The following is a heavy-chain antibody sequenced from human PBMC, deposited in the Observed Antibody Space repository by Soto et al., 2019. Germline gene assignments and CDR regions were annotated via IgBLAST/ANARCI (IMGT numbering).Heavy chain of an antibody. D-gene: IGHD6-6*01. J-gene: IGHJ4*02. CDR1: GYTFSSHD. CDR3: ARVSSIAARRSSDS. V-gene: IGHV1-8*01. Sequence: ASVKVSCKASGYTFSSHDINWVRQATGQGLEWMGWLNPHRGSTAYAHKFQGRVTMTWDASINTAYLELSSLRSEDTAMYYCARVSSIAARRSSDSWGQGTLVTVSS. CDR2: LNPHRGST.